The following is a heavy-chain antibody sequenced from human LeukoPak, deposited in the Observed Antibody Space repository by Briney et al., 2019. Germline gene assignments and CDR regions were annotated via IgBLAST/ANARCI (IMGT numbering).Heavy chain of an antibody. CDR1: GGSISDYY. CDR2: IQSSGYF. J-gene: IGHJ5*02. Sequence: PSETLSLTCTISGGSISDYYWSWIRQPAGKGLEWIGRIQSSGYFNSNPSLKSRVTMSIETSKNQFSMKLTSVTAADTAVYYCARHRITLVRGVIARYNWFDPWGQGTLVTVSS. CDR3: ARHRITLVRGVIARYNWFDP. D-gene: IGHD3-10*01. V-gene: IGHV4-4*07.